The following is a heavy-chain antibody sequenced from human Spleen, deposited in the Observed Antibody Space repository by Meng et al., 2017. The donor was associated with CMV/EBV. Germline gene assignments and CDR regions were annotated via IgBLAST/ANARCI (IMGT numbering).Heavy chain of an antibody. D-gene: IGHD3-3*01. CDR1: GFVFSDYS. CDR3: ARGIFRRLVEWPKGSHFDS. J-gene: IGHJ4*02. CDR2: ISSSSDNI. Sequence: GESLKISCAASGFVFSDYSMNWVRQAPGKGLEWVSSISSSSDNIFYADSVKGRFTISRDNAKNSLYLQMNSLRAEDTAVYYCARGIFRRLVEWPKGSHFDSWGQGILVTVSS. V-gene: IGHV3-21*01.